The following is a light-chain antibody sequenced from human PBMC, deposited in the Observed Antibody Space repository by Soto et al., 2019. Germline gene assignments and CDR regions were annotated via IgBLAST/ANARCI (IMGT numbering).Light chain of an antibody. CDR1: QDISGY. CDR2: AAS. J-gene: IGKJ4*01. Sequence: DIQLTQSPSFLSASVGDRVTITCRASQDISGYLAWYQQKPVKAPKLLIYAASTLQRGVPSRFSGSGSGTAVTLTISSLQPEDFATYYCQQRNIYRFGGGTKVHIK. CDR3: QQRNIYR. V-gene: IGKV1-9*01.